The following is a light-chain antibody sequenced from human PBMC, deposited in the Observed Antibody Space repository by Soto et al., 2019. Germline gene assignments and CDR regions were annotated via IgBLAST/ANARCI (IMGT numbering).Light chain of an antibody. J-gene: IGLJ3*02. CDR2: EVS. CDR3: TSYTTTSTWV. CDR1: SSDVGRYNY. V-gene: IGLV2-14*01. Sequence: QLVLTQPASVSGSPGQSITISCTGTSSDVGRYNYVSWYQQRPGKAPKCLIYEVSNRPSGVSNRFSGSKSGNTASLTISGLQTEDGADYYCTSYTTTSTWVFGGGTKVTVL.